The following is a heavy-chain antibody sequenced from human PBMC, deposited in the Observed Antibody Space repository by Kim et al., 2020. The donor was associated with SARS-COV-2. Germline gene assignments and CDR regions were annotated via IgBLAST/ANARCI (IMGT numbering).Heavy chain of an antibody. CDR1: GGTFSSYA. D-gene: IGHD3-16*02. Sequence: SVKVSCKASGGTFSSYAISWVRQAPGQGLEWMGGIIPIFGTANYAQKFQGRVTITADESTSTAYMELSSLRSEDTAVYYCARVPYVYDYIWGSYRFGGGMDVWGQGTTVTVSS. V-gene: IGHV1-69*13. CDR2: IIPIFGTA. CDR3: ARVPYVYDYIWGSYRFGGGMDV. J-gene: IGHJ6*02.